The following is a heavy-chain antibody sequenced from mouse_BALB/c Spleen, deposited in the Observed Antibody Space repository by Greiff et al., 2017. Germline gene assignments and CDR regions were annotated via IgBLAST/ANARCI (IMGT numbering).Heavy chain of an antibody. V-gene: IGHV1-7*01. CDR3: AKVYYGYDY. CDR1: GYTFTSYW. Sequence: QVQLKQSGAELAKPGASVKMSCKASGYTFTSYWMHWVKQRPGQGLEWIGYINPSTGYTEYNQKFKDKATLTADKSSSTAYMQLSSLTSEDSAVYYCAKVYYGYDYWGQGTTLTVSS. J-gene: IGHJ2*01. CDR2: INPSTGYT. D-gene: IGHD1-2*01.